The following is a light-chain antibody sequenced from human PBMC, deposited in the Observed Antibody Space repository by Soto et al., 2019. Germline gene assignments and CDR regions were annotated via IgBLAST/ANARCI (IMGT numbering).Light chain of an antibody. Sequence: QSALTQPASVSGSPGQSIAISCTGTRSDVGAYNYVSWYQQHPGKAPKVMIYEVSIRPSGVSTRFSGSKSGNTASLSISGLQAEDEAEYYCSSYRSTNTVVFGGGTKLTVL. J-gene: IGLJ3*02. CDR3: SSYRSTNTVV. CDR2: EVS. CDR1: RSDVGAYNY. V-gene: IGLV2-14*01.